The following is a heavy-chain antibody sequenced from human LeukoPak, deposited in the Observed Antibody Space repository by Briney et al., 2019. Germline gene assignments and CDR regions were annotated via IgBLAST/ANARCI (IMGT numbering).Heavy chain of an antibody. Sequence: LPGGSLRLSCAASGFTFSSYAMSWVRQAPGKGLEWVSAISGSGGSTYYADSVKGRFTISRDNSKNTLYLQMNSLRAEDTAVYYCAKDNRRTYYYDSSGLDAFDIWGQGTMVTVSS. J-gene: IGHJ3*02. CDR2: ISGSGGST. V-gene: IGHV3-23*01. D-gene: IGHD3-22*01. CDR3: AKDNRRTYYYDSSGLDAFDI. CDR1: GFTFSSYA.